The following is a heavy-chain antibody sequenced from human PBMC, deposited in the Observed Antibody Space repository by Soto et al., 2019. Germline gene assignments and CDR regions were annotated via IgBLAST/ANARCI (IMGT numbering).Heavy chain of an antibody. CDR3: AATSQRWLNVRSGYYFDY. Sequence: SVKVSCKASGFTFTSSAVQWVRQARGQRLEWIGWIVVGSGNTNYAQKFQERVTITRDMSTSTAYMELSSLRSEDTAVYYCAATSQRWLNVRSGYYFDYWGQGTLVTVSS. J-gene: IGHJ4*02. CDR1: GFTFTSSA. D-gene: IGHD3-10*01. CDR2: IVVGSGNT. V-gene: IGHV1-58*01.